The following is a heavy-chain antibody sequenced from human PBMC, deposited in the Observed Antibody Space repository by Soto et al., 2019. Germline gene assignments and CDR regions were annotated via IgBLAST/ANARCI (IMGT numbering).Heavy chain of an antibody. CDR2: ISSSSSYI. CDR3: ARDFADLNSPSLS. V-gene: IGHV3-21*01. D-gene: IGHD1-20*01. J-gene: IGHJ4*02. Sequence: EVQLVESGGGLVKPGGSLRLSCAASGFTFSSYSMNWVRQAPGKGLECVSSISSSSSYIYYADSVKGRFTISRDNAKNSLYLQMNSLRAEDTAVYYCARDFADLNSPSLSWGQGTLVTVSS. CDR1: GFTFSSYS.